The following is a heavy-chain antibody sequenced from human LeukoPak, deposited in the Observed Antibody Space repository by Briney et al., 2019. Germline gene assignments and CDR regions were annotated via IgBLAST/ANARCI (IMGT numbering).Heavy chain of an antibody. J-gene: IGHJ4*02. Sequence: SETLSLTCTVSGGSISSSSYYWGWIRQPPGKGLEWIGSIYYSGSTYHNPSLKSRVTISVDTSKNQFSLKLRSVTAADTAVYYCARHGSGWDDYWGQGTLVTVSS. CDR1: GGSISSSSYY. V-gene: IGHV4-39*01. CDR2: IYYSGST. D-gene: IGHD6-19*01. CDR3: ARHGSGWDDY.